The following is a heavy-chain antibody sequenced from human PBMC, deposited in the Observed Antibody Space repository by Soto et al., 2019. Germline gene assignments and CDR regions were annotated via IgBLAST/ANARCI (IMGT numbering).Heavy chain of an antibody. CDR1: GYTFTSHA. Sequence: GGSLRLSCVTSGYTFTSHALSWVRQGPGKGLEWVSTISAAGTYYSDSVKGRFTISSDDAEKTLFLRMDSLRVEDTAVYYCVKDGDDYGFWDYWGQGTLVTVSS. D-gene: IGHD4-17*01. J-gene: IGHJ4*02. CDR2: ISAAGT. V-gene: IGHV3-23*01. CDR3: VKDGDDYGFWDY.